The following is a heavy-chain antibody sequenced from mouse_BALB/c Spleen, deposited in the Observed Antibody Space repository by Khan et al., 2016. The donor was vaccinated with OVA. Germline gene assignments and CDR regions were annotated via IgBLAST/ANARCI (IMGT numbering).Heavy chain of an antibody. CDR3: ARAHYYGYGAMDY. CDR2: ISYSGST. Sequence: EVKLEESGPGLVKPSQSLSLTCTVTGYSITSDYAWNWIRQFPGNKLEWIGYISYSGSTSYNPSLQSRISIPRATSKNQFFLQLNSVTSEDTATYYCARAHYYGYGAMDYWGQGTSVAVSS. V-gene: IGHV3-2*02. J-gene: IGHJ4*01. D-gene: IGHD1-2*01. CDR1: GYSITSDYA.